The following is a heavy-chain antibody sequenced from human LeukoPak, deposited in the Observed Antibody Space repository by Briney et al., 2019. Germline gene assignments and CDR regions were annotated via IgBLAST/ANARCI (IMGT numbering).Heavy chain of an antibody. CDR1: GYSFNDLS. CDR2: YDPEYGES. CDR3: TAVSLLRGYDVLTFYSYPNYFDC. V-gene: IGHV1-24*01. D-gene: IGHD3-9*01. Sequence: ASVKVSCKVSGYSFNDLSVHWVRQAPGKGLQWMGGYDPEYGESIYAQNFQGRLTMTEAASTATAFMEVSSLRSEDTAVYYCTAVSLLRGYDVLTFYSYPNYFDCWGQGTLVAVSS. J-gene: IGHJ4*02.